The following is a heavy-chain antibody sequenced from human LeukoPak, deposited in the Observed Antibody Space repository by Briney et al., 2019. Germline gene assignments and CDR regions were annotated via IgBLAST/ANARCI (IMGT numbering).Heavy chain of an antibody. J-gene: IGHJ3*02. CDR3: ARERTPSDAFDI. V-gene: IGHV3-48*03. D-gene: IGHD2-15*01. CDR1: GFTFSSYE. Sequence: PPGGSLRLSCAASGFTFSSYEMNWVRQAPGKGLEWVSYISSSGTTIYYADSVKGRFTISRDNAKNSLYPQMNSLRAEDTAVYYCARERTPSDAFDIWGQGTMVTVSS. CDR2: ISSSGTTI.